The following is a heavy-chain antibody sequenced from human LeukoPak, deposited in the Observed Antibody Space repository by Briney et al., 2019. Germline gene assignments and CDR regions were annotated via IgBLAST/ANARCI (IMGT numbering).Heavy chain of an antibody. CDR1: GFTFSSYG. CDR2: ITYDGSNK. CDR3: VKDREWLEYFDY. Sequence: GGSLRLSCAASGFTFSSYGVHWVRQAPGKGLEWVAVITYDGSNKYYADSVKGRFTISRDNSKNTLYLQMNSLRAEDTAVYYCVKDREWLEYFDYWGQGTLVTVSS. D-gene: IGHD6-19*01. J-gene: IGHJ4*02. V-gene: IGHV3-30*18.